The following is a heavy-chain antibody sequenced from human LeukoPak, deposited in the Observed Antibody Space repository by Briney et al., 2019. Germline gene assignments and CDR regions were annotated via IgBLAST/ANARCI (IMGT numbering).Heavy chain of an antibody. CDR2: INHSGST. Sequence: SETLSLTCAVYGGSFSGYYWSWIRQPPGKGLEWIGEINHSGSTNYNPSLKSRVTISVDTSKNQFSLKLSSVTAADTAVYYCARDRLYGDYLNYWGQGTLVTVSS. CDR3: ARDRLYGDYLNY. D-gene: IGHD4-17*01. J-gene: IGHJ4*02. CDR1: GGSFSGYY. V-gene: IGHV4-34*01.